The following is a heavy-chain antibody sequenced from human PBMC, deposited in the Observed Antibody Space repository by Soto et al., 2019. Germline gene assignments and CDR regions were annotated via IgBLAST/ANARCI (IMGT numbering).Heavy chain of an antibody. CDR1: GYTFTSYY. J-gene: IGHJ4*02. D-gene: IGHD3-16*01. CDR3: TRDRGTSMITNLFDY. CDR2: INPSGGGT. V-gene: IGHV1-46*03. Sequence: QVQLVQSGAEVKKPGASIKVSCKASGYTFTSYYLHWVRQAPGQGLEWMGIINPSGGGTSYAQKFQSRVTTTIDSSTSTVYMELSSLISDDTAVYYCTRDRGTSMITNLFDYWGQGTLVTVSS.